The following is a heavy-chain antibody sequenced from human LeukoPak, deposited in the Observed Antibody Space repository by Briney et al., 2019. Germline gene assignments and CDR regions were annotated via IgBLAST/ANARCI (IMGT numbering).Heavy chain of an antibody. Sequence: TPSETLSLTCTVSGGSLSSGGYYWSWIRPHPGKGLEWIGYIYYSGSTYYNPSLKSRVTISVDTSKNQFSLKLSFVTAADTAVYYCARAKYDSSGYDYFDYWGQGTLVTVSS. V-gene: IGHV4-31*03. D-gene: IGHD3-22*01. CDR1: GGSLSSGGYY. CDR3: ARAKYDSSGYDYFDY. CDR2: IYYSGST. J-gene: IGHJ4*02.